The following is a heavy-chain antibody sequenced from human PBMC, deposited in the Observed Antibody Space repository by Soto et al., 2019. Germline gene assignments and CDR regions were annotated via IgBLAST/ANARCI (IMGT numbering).Heavy chain of an antibody. V-gene: IGHV2-5*02. D-gene: IGHD6-19*01. CDR3: GHRPGGSLSGWDNGYFDY. CDR1: GFSFSTSQVG. Sequence: QITLNESGPTLVKPTQTLTLTCTFSGFSFSTSQVGVGWVRQPPGKAQEWLAIIYWDDDKRYNPSLRNRLSITKDTSKSQVVLTMTNVDPVDTATYYCGHRPGGSLSGWDNGYFDYWGRGVLVTVSS. CDR2: IYWDDDK. J-gene: IGHJ4*02.